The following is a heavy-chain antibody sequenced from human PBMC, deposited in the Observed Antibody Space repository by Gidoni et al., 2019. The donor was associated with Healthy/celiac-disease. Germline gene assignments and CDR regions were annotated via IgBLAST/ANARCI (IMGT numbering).Heavy chain of an antibody. CDR3: ARDPTPTVTINWFDP. CDR1: VYSISSGYY. CDR2: IYHSGST. J-gene: IGHJ5*02. D-gene: IGHD4-17*01. Sequence: QVQLQESGPGLVKPSETLSLTCTVSVYSISSGYYWGWIRQPPGKGLEWIGSIYHSGSTYYNPSLKSRVTISVDTSKNQFSLKLSSVTAADTAVYYCARDPTPTVTINWFDPWGQGTLVTVSS. V-gene: IGHV4-38-2*02.